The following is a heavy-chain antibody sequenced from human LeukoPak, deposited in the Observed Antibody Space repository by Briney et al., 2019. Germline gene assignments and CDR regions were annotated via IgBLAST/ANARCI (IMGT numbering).Heavy chain of an antibody. Sequence: GGSLRLSCAASGFTFSTYAMNWVRQAPGKGLEWVAVISDDGRHNYYADSVKGRFTISRDNSKSTLYLQMNSLRAEDTAVYYCAKAKLLNPAVAFDIWGQGTMVTVSS. D-gene: IGHD2-15*01. CDR3: AKAKLLNPAVAFDI. J-gene: IGHJ3*02. CDR2: ISDDGRHN. CDR1: GFTFSTYA. V-gene: IGHV3-30*04.